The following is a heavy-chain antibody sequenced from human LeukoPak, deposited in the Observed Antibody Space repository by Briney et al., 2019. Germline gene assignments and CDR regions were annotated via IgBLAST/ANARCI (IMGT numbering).Heavy chain of an antibody. J-gene: IGHJ4*02. V-gene: IGHV3-30-3*01. CDR2: ISYDGSNK. D-gene: IGHD2-21*02. CDR1: GFTFSSYA. Sequence: GGSLRLSCAASGFTFSSYAMHWVRQAPGKGLEWVAVISYDGSNKYYADSVKGRFTISRDNSKNTLYLQMNSLRAEDTAVYYCASLAAYCGGDCYSWDLDYWGQGTLVTVSS. CDR3: ASLAAYCGGDCYSWDLDY.